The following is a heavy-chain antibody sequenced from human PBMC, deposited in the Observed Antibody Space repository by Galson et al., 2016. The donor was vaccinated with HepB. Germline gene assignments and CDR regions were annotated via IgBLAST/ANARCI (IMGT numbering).Heavy chain of an antibody. CDR1: GDTFTSQY. D-gene: IGHD4-23*01. J-gene: IGHJ3*02. V-gene: IGHV1-46*01. Sequence: SVKVSCKASGDTFTSQYIHWVRQAPGQGLEWMGVFRLRGGWATYAQKLQGRVTMTRDTSPTTVDMELSSLTSDDTAVYYCAGEPPLMGTPSGIGAFDIWGQGTMVTVSS. CDR2: FRLRGGWA. CDR3: AGEPPLMGTPSGIGAFDI.